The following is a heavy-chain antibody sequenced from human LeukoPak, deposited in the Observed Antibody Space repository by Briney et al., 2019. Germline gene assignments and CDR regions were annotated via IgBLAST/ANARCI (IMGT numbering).Heavy chain of an antibody. CDR3: AREGYYGSGLYYYYYMDV. CDR2: ISSSSSYI. D-gene: IGHD3-10*01. J-gene: IGHJ6*03. V-gene: IGHV3-21*01. Sequence: GGSLRLSCAASGFTFSSYSMNWVRQAPGKGLKWVSSISSSSSYIYYADSVKGRFTISRDNAKNSLYLQMNSLRAEDTAVYYCAREGYYGSGLYYYYYMDVWGKGTTVTVSS. CDR1: GFTFSSYS.